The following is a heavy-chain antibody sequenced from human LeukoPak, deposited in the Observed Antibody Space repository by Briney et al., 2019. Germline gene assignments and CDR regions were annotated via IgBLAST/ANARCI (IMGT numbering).Heavy chain of an antibody. CDR2: IKQDGSEK. CDR1: GFTFSSYW. V-gene: IGHV3-7*03. D-gene: IGHD3-22*01. Sequence: GGSLRLSCAASGFTFSSYWMSWVRQAPGKGLEWVANIKQDGSEKYYVDSVKGRFTISRDNAENSLYLQMNSLRAEDTAVYYCARDLEYYDSSGYYTDSDYWGQGTLVTVSS. CDR3: ARDLEYYDSSGYYTDSDY. J-gene: IGHJ4*02.